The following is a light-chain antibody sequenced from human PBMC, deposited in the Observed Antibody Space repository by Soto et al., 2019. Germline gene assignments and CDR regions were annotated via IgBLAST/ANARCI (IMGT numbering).Light chain of an antibody. Sequence: DIHLTQSPSSLSASVGDRVTISCRATQGIGTYLTWYQQKPGRAPNLLIYDASTLQTGAPSRFSGRASAADFTLTISSLQPADVGTYFCQQTYSTPPWTFGQGTRVEI. CDR1: QGIGTY. CDR3: QQTYSTPPWT. J-gene: IGKJ1*01. CDR2: DAS. V-gene: IGKV1-39*01.